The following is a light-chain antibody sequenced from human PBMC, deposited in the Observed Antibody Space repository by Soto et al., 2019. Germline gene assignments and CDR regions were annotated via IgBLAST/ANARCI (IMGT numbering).Light chain of an antibody. CDR3: QQSYSTPIT. CDR2: AAS. Sequence: DIQMTQSPSPLSASVGDRVTITCRASQSISGYLNWYQQKPGKAPKLLIYAASSLQSGVPSRFSGSGSGTDFTLTISSLQPEDFATYYCQQSYSTPITFGQGTRLEIK. V-gene: IGKV1-39*01. CDR1: QSISGY. J-gene: IGKJ5*01.